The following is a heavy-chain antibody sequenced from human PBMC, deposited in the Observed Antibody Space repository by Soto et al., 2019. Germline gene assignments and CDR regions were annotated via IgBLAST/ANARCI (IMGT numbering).Heavy chain of an antibody. CDR2: VYHSCTT. Sequence: SQTMSLACTFSGGSIMSYYWSWIRQPPGQGMEWIGYVYHSCTTNYNPSLKRRVTISVDTSKSQFTLKLPSVTAADTAVYYCARGPDDYGGNSPTFDILGQGTRVIVSS. CDR1: GGSIMSYY. CDR3: ARGPDDYGGNSPTFDI. D-gene: IGHD4-17*01. V-gene: IGHV4-59*01. J-gene: IGHJ3*02.